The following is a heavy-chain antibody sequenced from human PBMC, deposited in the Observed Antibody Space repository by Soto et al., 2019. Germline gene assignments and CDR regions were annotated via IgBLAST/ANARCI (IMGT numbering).Heavy chain of an antibody. V-gene: IGHV1-3*01. Sequence: ASVKVSCKASGYTFTSYAMHWVRQAPGQRLEWMGWINAGNGNTKYSQKFQGRVTITRDTSASTAYMELSSLRSEDTAVYYCAIPTVIYYYYGMNVWGQGTTVTVSS. CDR2: INAGNGNT. CDR3: AIPTVIYYYYGMNV. CDR1: GYTFTSYA. J-gene: IGHJ6*02.